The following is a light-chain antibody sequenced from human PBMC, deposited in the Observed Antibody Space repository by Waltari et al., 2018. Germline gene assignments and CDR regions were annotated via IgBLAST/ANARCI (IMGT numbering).Light chain of an antibody. Sequence: EIVMTQSPATLSVFPGDRATLSCRASQSIRSNLAWYQHKPGQAPRLLIYGASTRATGIPVRFSGSGSGTEFTLTISSLQSEDFAVYFCQQYDNWLGTFGQGTKVEIK. CDR2: GAS. V-gene: IGKV3-15*01. J-gene: IGKJ1*01. CDR3: QQYDNWLGT. CDR1: QSIRSN.